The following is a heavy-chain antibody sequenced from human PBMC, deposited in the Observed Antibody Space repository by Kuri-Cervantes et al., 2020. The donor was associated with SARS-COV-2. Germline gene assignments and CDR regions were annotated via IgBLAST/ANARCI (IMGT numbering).Heavy chain of an antibody. Sequence: ESLKISCTVSGGSISSYYWSWIRQPPGKGLEWIGEINHSGSTNYNPSLKSRVTISVDTSKNQFSLKLSSVTAADTAVYYCARGPRWSIAASFDYWGQGTLVTDSS. V-gene: IGHV4-34*01. CDR1: GGSISSYY. D-gene: IGHD6-6*01. J-gene: IGHJ4*02. CDR2: INHSGST. CDR3: ARGPRWSIAASFDY.